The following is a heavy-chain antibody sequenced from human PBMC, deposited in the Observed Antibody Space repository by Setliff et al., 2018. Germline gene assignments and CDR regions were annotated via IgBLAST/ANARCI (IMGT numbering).Heavy chain of an antibody. CDR2: ITHTGST. CDR1: GGAFSGYY. D-gene: IGHD6-6*01. CDR3: ARGRNVAARLLDS. J-gene: IGHJ4*02. Sequence: PSETLSLTCGVYGGAFSGYYWSWIRQSPGKGLEWIGEITHTGSTNYNPSLKSRVTISVDTSKNQFSLKMNSVTATDTAVYYCARGRNVAARLLDSWGQGILVTVSS. V-gene: IGHV4-34*01.